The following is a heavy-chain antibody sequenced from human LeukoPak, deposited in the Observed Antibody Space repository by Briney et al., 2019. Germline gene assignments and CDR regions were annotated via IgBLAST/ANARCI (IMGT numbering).Heavy chain of an antibody. CDR1: GYTFTGYY. Sequence: GASVKVSCKASGYTFTGYYMHWVRQAPGQGLEWMGWINPNSGGTNYAQKFQGRVTMTSDASISTSYMELTGLTSDDTAVYYCARDRGAPSAPDYWGQGTLVSVSS. CDR3: ARDRGAPSAPDY. D-gene: IGHD1-26*01. V-gene: IGHV1-2*02. CDR2: INPNSGGT. J-gene: IGHJ4*02.